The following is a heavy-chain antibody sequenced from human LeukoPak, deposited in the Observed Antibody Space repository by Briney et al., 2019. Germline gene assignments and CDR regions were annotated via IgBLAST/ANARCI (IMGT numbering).Heavy chain of an antibody. J-gene: IGHJ3*02. V-gene: IGHV4-34*01. CDR3: ARGTSGSHKAFDI. D-gene: IGHD1-26*01. Sequence: PSETLSLTCAVYGGSFSGVYWSWIRQPPGKGLEWIGEINHSGSTNYNPSLKSRVTISVDTSKNQFSLKLSSVTAADTAVYYCARGTSGSHKAFDIWGQGTMVTVSS. CDR1: GGSFSGVY. CDR2: INHSGST.